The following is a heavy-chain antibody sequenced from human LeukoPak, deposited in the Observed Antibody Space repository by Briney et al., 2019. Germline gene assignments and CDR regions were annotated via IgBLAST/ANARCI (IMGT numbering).Heavy chain of an antibody. J-gene: IGHJ4*02. CDR1: GCTVSSNY. D-gene: IGHD3-10*01. CDR3: ARVDLGVFDY. CDR2: IYSGGST. Sequence: GGSLRLSCAASGCTVSSNYMSWVRQAPGKGLEWVSVIYSGGSTYYADSAKGRFTISKDNSKNTLYLQMNSLRAEDTAVYYCARVDLGVFDYWGQGTLVTVSS. V-gene: IGHV3-66*01.